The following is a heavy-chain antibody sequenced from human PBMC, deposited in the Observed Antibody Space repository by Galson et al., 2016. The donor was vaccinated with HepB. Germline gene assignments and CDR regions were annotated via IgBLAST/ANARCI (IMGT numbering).Heavy chain of an antibody. J-gene: IGHJ4*02. V-gene: IGHV3-11*01. CDR1: GSTFSDYY. CDR2: ISSSGTVV. Sequence: SLRLSCAASGSTFSDYYMNWIRQAPGRGLEWVSYISSSGTVVYYGDSVKGRFTVSRDNAKNSLFLQMDSLRVEDTAVYYCAREHPIVSSVPDHWGQGTLVAVSP. D-gene: IGHD5/OR15-5a*01. CDR3: AREHPIVSSVPDH.